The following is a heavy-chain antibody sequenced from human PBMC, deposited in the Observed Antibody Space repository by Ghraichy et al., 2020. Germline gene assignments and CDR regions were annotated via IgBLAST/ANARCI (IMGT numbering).Heavy chain of an antibody. J-gene: IGHJ4*02. Sequence: GGSLRLSCAASGFIFSVSYMSWIRQAPGKGLEWIAYIRNSGATIYYRDSVKGRFTISRDNTKDLLYLHMNSLRADDTAVYYCVRGYYYDTSGPKYYFDSWGQGTLVTVSS. V-gene: IGHV3-11*01. CDR2: IRNSGATI. CDR3: VRGYYYDTSGPKYYFDS. CDR1: GFIFSVSY. D-gene: IGHD3-22*01.